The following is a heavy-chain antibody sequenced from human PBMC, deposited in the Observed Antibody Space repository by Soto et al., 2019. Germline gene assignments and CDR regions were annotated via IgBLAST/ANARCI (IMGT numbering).Heavy chain of an antibody. CDR3: ARGPMARGFWSGYQP. V-gene: IGHV4-34*01. Sequence: PSETLSLTCAVYGGSFSGYYWSWIRRPPGKGLEWIGEINHSGSTNYNPSLKSRVTISVDTSKNQFSLKLSSVTAADTAVYYCARGPMARGFWSGYQPWGQGTLVTVSS. J-gene: IGHJ5*02. CDR1: GGSFSGYY. CDR2: INHSGST. D-gene: IGHD3-3*01.